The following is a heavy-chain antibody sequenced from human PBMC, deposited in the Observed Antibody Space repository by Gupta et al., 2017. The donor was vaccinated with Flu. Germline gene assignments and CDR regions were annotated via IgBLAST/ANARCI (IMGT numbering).Heavy chain of an antibody. V-gene: IGHV3-48*03. Sequence: EVQLVESGGGLVQPGGSLRLPCAASGFPFCPYEMNWVRQAPGKGLEWVSYISSSGSTIYYADSVKGRFTISRDNAKNSLYLQMNSMRAEDTAVYYCARDAVKQQLVPLDYWGQGTLVTVSS. CDR3: ARDAVKQQLVPLDY. CDR2: ISSSGSTI. CDR1: GFPFCPYE. D-gene: IGHD6-13*01. J-gene: IGHJ4*02.